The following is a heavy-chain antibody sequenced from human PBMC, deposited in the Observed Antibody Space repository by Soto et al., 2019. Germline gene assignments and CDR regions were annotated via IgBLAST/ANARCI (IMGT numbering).Heavy chain of an antibody. J-gene: IGHJ3*01. D-gene: IGHD3-22*01. CDR2: ISTLNGNT. CDR3: ARDGSYDRSCHWVADSAFDF. CDR1: GYSFATYG. V-gene: IGHV1-18*01. Sequence: QGQLEQSRGEVKMPGASVTVSCQASGYSFATYGFSWVRQAPGQGLEWMGWISTLNGNTMYEQRFQGRVTMTTETSTTTAYMELRGLTSDDTAVYYCARDGSYDRSCHWVADSAFDFWGQGTMVSVSS.